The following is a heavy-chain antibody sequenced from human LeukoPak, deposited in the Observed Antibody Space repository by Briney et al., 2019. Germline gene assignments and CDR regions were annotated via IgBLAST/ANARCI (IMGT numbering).Heavy chain of an antibody. D-gene: IGHD5-18*01. J-gene: IGHJ4*02. CDR2: ISSSSSYI. Sequence: PGGSLRLSCAASGFTFSSYSMNWVRQAPGKGLEWVSSISSSSSYIYYADSVKGRFTISRDNPKTSLYLQMNSLRAEDTAIYYCARHLSGVTGYTYGRGIDYWGQGTLVTVSS. V-gene: IGHV3-21*01. CDR3: ARHLSGVTGYTYGRGIDY. CDR1: GFTFSSYS.